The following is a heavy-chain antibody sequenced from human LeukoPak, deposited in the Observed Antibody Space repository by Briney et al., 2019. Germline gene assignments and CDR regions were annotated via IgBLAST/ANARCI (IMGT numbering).Heavy chain of an antibody. D-gene: IGHD6-19*01. CDR3: ATRPNTEYSSGWYNFDY. V-gene: IGHV4-34*01. CDR2: INHSGST. J-gene: IGHJ4*02. Sequence: PSETLSLTCAVYGGSFSGYYWSWIRQPPGKGLEWIGEINHSGSTNYNPSLKSRVTISVDTSKNQFSLKLSSVTAADTAAYYCATRPNTEYSSGWYNFDYWGQGTLVTVSS. CDR1: GGSFSGYY.